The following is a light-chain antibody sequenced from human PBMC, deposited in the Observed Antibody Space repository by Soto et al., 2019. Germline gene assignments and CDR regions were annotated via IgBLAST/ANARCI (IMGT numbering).Light chain of an antibody. CDR2: AAS. Sequence: DIQMTQSPSSLSASVGDRVTITCRASQSISSYLNWYQQKPGKAPKILIYAASSLQSGVPSRCSGSGAGTDFTLTISSLQPEDVATYYCQQSYSTPWTFGQGTKVEIK. V-gene: IGKV1-39*01. J-gene: IGKJ1*01. CDR3: QQSYSTPWT. CDR1: QSISSY.